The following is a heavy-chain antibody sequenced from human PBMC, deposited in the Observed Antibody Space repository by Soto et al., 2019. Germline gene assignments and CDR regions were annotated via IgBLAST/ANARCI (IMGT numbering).Heavy chain of an antibody. D-gene: IGHD2-21*02. V-gene: IGHV1-2*04. J-gene: IGHJ5*02. CDR2: INPNSGGT. CDR3: ARHSTRYCGGDCFNWFDP. CDR1: GYTFTGYY. Sequence: ASVKVSCKASGYTFTGYYMHWVRQAPGQGLEWMGWINPNSGGTNYAQKFQGWVTMTRDTSISTAYMELSRLRSDDTAVYYCARHSTRYCGGDCFNWFDPWGQRTLVTVSS.